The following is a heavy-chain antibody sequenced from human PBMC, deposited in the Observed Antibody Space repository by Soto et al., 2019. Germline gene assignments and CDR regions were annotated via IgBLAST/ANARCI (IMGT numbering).Heavy chain of an antibody. D-gene: IGHD5-12*01. V-gene: IGHV1-2*02. J-gene: IGHJ4*02. CDR3: ARGGVGKRWLQFVL. CDR1: GYNFTGYY. Sequence: QVQLVQSGAEVKESGASVKVSCKASGYNFTGYYMHWVRQAPGQGLEWMGWINPNSGGTNYAQKCQGGVTMTRDTSISTAYMELSRLRSDDTAVYYCARGGVGKRWLQFVLWGQGTLVTVSS. CDR2: INPNSGGT.